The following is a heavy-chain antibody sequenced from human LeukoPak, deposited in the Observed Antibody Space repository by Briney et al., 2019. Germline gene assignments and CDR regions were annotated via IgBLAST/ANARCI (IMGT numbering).Heavy chain of an antibody. D-gene: IGHD3-9*01. V-gene: IGHV3-21*01. CDR2: ITSGGDYI. J-gene: IGHJ4*02. Sequence: GGSLRLSCAASGFTFNTFNMNWVRQAPGKGLELVSSITSGGDYIYYADSVKGRFTTSRDNAKNSLSLQLNSLRVEDTAVYSCARGHYDVLAASYKWTPDYWGQGTLVTVSS. CDR1: GFTFNTFN. CDR3: ARGHYDVLAASYKWTPDY.